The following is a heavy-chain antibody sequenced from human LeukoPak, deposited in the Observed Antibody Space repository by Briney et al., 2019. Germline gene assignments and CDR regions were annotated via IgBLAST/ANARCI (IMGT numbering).Heavy chain of an antibody. CDR2: INPDGSQK. CDR3: AAWTDRGYNF. Sequence: GESLRLSCAASGFSFSASWMNWVRQAPGKGLEWVANINPDGSQKRFVDSVMGRFTMSRDSAKNSLYLQMNSLRVEDTAVFYCAAWTDRGYNFWGQGALVTVSS. V-gene: IGHV3-7*01. J-gene: IGHJ4*02. CDR1: GFSFSASW. D-gene: IGHD5-24*01.